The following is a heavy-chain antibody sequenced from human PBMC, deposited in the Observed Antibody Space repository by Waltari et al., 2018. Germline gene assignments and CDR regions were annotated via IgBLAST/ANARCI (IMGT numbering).Heavy chain of an antibody. V-gene: IGHV1-46*01. Sequence: QVQLVQSGAEVKKPGASVKVSCKASGYTFTSYYIQWLRQAPGKGLEWMGINNPSLGSTSYAQKFQARVTGTRDTSTSAVYMELSSLRSEDTAMYYCARGNCGGNSGFDYWGQGTLVTVSS. D-gene: IGHD2-21*02. CDR3: ARGNCGGNSGFDY. J-gene: IGHJ4*02. CDR2: NNPSLGST. CDR1: GYTFTSYY.